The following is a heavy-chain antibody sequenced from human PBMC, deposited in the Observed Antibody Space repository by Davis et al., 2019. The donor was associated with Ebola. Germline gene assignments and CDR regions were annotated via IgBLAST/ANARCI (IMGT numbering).Heavy chain of an antibody. J-gene: IGHJ4*02. CDR1: GGSISSYY. Sequence: SETLSLTCAVSGGSISSYYWSWIRQPPGKGLEWIGYIYNSGSTDYNPSLKSRLTISVDTSKNQFSLKLSSVTAADTAVYYCAREIRTMVQGVRRSGFDYRGQGTLVTVSS. CDR2: IYNSGST. CDR3: AREIRTMVQGVRRSGFDY. V-gene: IGHV4-59*01. D-gene: IGHD3-10*01.